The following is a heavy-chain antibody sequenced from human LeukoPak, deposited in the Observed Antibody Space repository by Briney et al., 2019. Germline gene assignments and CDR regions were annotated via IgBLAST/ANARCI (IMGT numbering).Heavy chain of an antibody. CDR1: GFTFSSYA. CDR2: ISGSGGST. V-gene: IGHV3-23*01. CDR3: AKDRTVGASYWYFDL. Sequence: GGSLRLSCAASGFTFSSYAMSWVRQAPGKGLEWVSAISGSGGSTYYADSVKGRFTISRDSSKNTLFLHMNSLRVEDTAIYYCAKDRTVGASYWYFDLWGRGTLVTVSS. D-gene: IGHD1-26*01. J-gene: IGHJ2*01.